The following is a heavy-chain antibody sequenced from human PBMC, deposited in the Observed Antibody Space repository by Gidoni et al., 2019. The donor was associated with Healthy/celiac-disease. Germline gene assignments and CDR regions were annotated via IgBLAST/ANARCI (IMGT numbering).Heavy chain of an antibody. J-gene: IGHJ5*02. D-gene: IGHD5-12*01. CDR1: CCSISSSCYY. Sequence: QLQLQESGPGLVKPSETLSPPFTVSCCSISSSCYYWGWIRQPPGKGLEWIGSIYYSGSTYYNPSLKSRVTISVDTSKNQFSLKLSSVTAADTAVYYCARHGDIVATEVWFDPWGQGTLVTVSS. V-gene: IGHV4-39*01. CDR2: IYYSGST. CDR3: ARHGDIVATEVWFDP.